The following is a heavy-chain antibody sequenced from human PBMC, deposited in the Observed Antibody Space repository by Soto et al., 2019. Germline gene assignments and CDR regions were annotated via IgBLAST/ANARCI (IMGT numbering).Heavy chain of an antibody. J-gene: IGHJ5*02. CDR3: ATCSGGSCYHNWFDP. V-gene: IGHV1-18*01. CDR1: GYTFTSYG. Sequence: ASVKVSCKASGYTFTSYGISWVRQAPGQGLEWMGWISAYNGNTNYAQKLQGRVTMTTDTSTSTAYMELRSLRSDDTAVYYCATCSGGSCYHNWFDPWGQGTLVTVSS. CDR2: ISAYNGNT. D-gene: IGHD2-15*01.